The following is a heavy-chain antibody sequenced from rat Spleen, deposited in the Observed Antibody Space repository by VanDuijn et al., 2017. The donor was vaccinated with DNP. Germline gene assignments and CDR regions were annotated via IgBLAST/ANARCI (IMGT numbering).Heavy chain of an antibody. Sequence: EVQLVESGGGLVQPGGSLKLSCAASGFTFSNYDMTWVRQAPAKGLEWVASITLSAATTYYQDSVKGRFTVSRDNARSILYLQMDSLRSEDTATYFCTRDPQRVSYFDYWGPGVMVTVSS. J-gene: IGHJ2*01. CDR1: GFTFSNYD. D-gene: IGHD1-10*01. CDR2: ITLSAATT. V-gene: IGHV5-27*01. CDR3: TRDPQRVSYFDY.